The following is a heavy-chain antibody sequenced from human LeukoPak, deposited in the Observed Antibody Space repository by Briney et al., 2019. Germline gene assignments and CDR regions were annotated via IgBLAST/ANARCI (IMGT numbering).Heavy chain of an antibody. V-gene: IGHV1-18*01. CDR3: ARDFDWLVSNYYYYMDV. CDR2: ISAYNGNT. Sequence: RASVKVSCKASGYTFTSYGISWVRQAPGQGLEWMGWISAYNGNTNYAQKLQGRVTMTTDTSTSTAYMELRSLRSDDTAVYYCARDFDWLVSNYYYYMDVWGKGTTVTISS. D-gene: IGHD3-9*01. J-gene: IGHJ6*03. CDR1: GYTFTSYG.